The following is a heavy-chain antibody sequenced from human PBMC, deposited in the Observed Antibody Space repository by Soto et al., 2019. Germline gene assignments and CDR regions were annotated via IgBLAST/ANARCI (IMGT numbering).Heavy chain of an antibody. Sequence: QLQLQESGPGLVKPSETLSLTCTVSGGSISSSSYYWGWIRQPPGKGLEWIGCIYYSGNTYYNPSLKSRVTISVDTSKNQFSLKLNSVTAADTAVYYCARHQSHSSSYVDPWGQGTLVTVSS. CDR1: GGSISSSSYY. CDR3: ARHQSHSSSYVDP. CDR2: IYYSGNT. J-gene: IGHJ5*02. V-gene: IGHV4-39*01. D-gene: IGHD6-13*01.